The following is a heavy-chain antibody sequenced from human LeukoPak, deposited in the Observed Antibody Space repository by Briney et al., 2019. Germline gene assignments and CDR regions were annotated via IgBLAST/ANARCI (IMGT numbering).Heavy chain of an antibody. V-gene: IGHV3-11*01. CDR1: GSIFSDYY. CDR3: ASGSSSVGY. Sequence: GGSLRPSRAPSGSIFSDYYIGWTRQDPGNGLEWVAYISPSQNDIYYTESVRGRFTISRDNAKNSLYLQMSSLRADDTAVYYCASGSSSVGYWGQGTLVTVSS. CDR2: ISPSQNDI. J-gene: IGHJ4*02. D-gene: IGHD6-6*01.